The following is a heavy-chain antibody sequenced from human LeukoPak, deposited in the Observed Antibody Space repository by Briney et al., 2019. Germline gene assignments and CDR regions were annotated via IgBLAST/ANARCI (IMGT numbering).Heavy chain of an antibody. CDR1: GGSFSGYY. J-gene: IGHJ4*02. CDR2: INHSGGT. D-gene: IGHD2-2*01. V-gene: IGHV4-34*01. Sequence: PSETLSLTCAVYGGSFSGYYWSWIRQPPGKGLEWIGEINHSGGTNYNPSLKSRVTISVDTSKDQFSLKLSSVTAADTAVYYCARRPGAFTFDYWGQGILVTVSS. CDR3: ARRPGAFTFDY.